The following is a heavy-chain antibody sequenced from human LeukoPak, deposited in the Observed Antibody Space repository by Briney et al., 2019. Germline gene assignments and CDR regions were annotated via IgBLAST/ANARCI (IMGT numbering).Heavy chain of an antibody. Sequence: GSLRLSCAASGFTFSSYEMNWVRQAPGKGLEWVSYISSSGITIYYANSVKGRFTISRDNAKNSLYLQMNSLGAEDTAVYYCAKGSEGSGYSFMRYYYYYMDVWGKGTTVTVSS. V-gene: IGHV3-48*03. CDR2: ISSSGITI. D-gene: IGHD3-3*01. J-gene: IGHJ6*03. CDR3: AKGSEGSGYSFMRYYYYYMDV. CDR1: GFTFSSYE.